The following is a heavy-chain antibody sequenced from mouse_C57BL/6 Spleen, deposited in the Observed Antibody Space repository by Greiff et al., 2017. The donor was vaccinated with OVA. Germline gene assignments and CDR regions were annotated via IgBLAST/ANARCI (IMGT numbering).Heavy chain of an antibody. J-gene: IGHJ3*01. CDR1: GYTFTDYN. D-gene: IGHD2-4*01. CDR3: ARWGDYDLWFAY. V-gene: IGHV1-22*01. Sequence: EVQLQQSGPELVKPGASVKMSCKASGYTFTDYNMHWVKQSHGKSLEWIGYINPNNGGTSYNQKFKGKATLTVNKSSSTAYMEHRSLTSEDSAVYYCARWGDYDLWFAYWGQGTLVTVSA. CDR2: INPNNGGT.